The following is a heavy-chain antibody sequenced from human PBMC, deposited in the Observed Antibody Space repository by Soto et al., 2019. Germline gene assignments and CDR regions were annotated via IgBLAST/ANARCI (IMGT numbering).Heavy chain of an antibody. D-gene: IGHD6-13*01. CDR1: GVTFSSYA. CDR3: ARFRSPHTFDI. CDR2: ISYDGSNK. J-gene: IGHJ3*02. V-gene: IGHV3-30-3*01. Sequence: HPGGALRLSCAASGVTFSSYAMHWVRQAPGKGLEWVAVISYDGSNKYYADSVKGRFTISRDNSKNTLYLQMNSLRSEDTAVYYCARFRSPHTFDIWGQGTMVTVSS.